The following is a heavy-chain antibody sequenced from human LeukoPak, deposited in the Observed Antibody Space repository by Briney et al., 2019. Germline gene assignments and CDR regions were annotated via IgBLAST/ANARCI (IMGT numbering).Heavy chain of an antibody. CDR3: ARGLDCSGGSCFPFDY. CDR1: GGSISSYY. V-gene: IGHV4-39*01. J-gene: IGHJ4*02. Sequence: SETLSLTCTVSGGSISSYYWGWIRRPPGKGLEWIGTIYHSGSTYYNPSLKSRVTISVDTSKKQFSLKLSSVTAADTAVYYCARGLDCSGGSCFPFDYWGQGTLVTVSS. D-gene: IGHD2-15*01. CDR2: IYHSGST.